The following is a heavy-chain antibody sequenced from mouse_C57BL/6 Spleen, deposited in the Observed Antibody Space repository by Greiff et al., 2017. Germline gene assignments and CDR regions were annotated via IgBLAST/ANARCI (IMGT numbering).Heavy chain of an antibody. CDR1: GYTFTDYY. V-gene: IGHV1-26*01. Sequence: DVKLQQSGPELVKPGASVKISCKASGYTFTDYYMNWVKQSHGKSLEWIGDINPNNGGTSYNQKFKGKATLTVDKSSSTAYMELRSLTSEDSAVYYCARGIYYDYYYAMDYWGQGTSVTVSS. CDR2: INPNNGGT. J-gene: IGHJ4*01. CDR3: ARGIYYDYYYAMDY. D-gene: IGHD2-4*01.